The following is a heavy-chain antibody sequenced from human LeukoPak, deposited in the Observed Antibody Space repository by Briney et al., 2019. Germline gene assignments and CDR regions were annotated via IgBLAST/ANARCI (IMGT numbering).Heavy chain of an antibody. Sequence: SETLSLTCTVSGGSISSSSYYWGWIRQPPGKGLEWIGSIYYSGSTSYNPSLKSRVTISVDTSKNQFSLKLSSVTAADTAVYYCARIYRGYIYGPYDYWGQGTLVTVSS. J-gene: IGHJ4*02. D-gene: IGHD5-18*01. CDR3: ARIYRGYIYGPYDY. V-gene: IGHV4-39*07. CDR2: IYYSGST. CDR1: GGSISSSSYY.